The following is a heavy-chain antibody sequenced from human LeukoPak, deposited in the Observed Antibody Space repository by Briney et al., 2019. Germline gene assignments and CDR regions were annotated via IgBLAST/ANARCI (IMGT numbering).Heavy chain of an antibody. D-gene: IGHD6-19*01. Sequence: GRSLRLSCAASGFTFSDYAMHWVRQAPGKGLEWVAVISKDGSDKYYPGSVRGRFTISRDNSKNTIYLQMDSLRAEDTAIYYCARPMAVAGFDYWGQGTLVTVSS. CDR3: ARPMAVAGFDY. V-gene: IGHV3-30-3*01. CDR1: GFTFSDYA. J-gene: IGHJ4*02. CDR2: ISKDGSDK.